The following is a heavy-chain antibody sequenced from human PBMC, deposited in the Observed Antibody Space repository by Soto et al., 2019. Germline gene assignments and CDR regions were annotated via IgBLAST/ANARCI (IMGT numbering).Heavy chain of an antibody. Sequence: PSETLSLTCAVSVYSITSSSFWGWIRQPPGKGLEWIGSIHLGGTTYYDPSLKSRVTISLDTSRNEFSLRLTSVTAADTAVYYCARPRPNFGAVDSWGQGALVTVSS. CDR3: ARPRPNFGAVDS. J-gene: IGHJ4*02. D-gene: IGHD3-10*01. CDR1: VYSITSSSF. CDR2: IHLGGTT. V-gene: IGHV4-38-2*01.